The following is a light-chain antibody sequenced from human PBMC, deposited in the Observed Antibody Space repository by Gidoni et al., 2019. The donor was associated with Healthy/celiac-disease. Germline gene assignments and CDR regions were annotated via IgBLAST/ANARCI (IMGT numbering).Light chain of an antibody. V-gene: IGKV1-39*01. J-gene: IGKJ4*02. CDR2: TAS. Sequence: DIQMTQSPSSLSASVGDRVTITCRASQSISSYLNWYQHKPGKAPKFLIYTASSLQSGVPSRFSGSGSGTDFTLTSSSLQPEDFATYYCQQSYSTPLTFGGGTELEVK. CDR1: QSISSY. CDR3: QQSYSTPLT.